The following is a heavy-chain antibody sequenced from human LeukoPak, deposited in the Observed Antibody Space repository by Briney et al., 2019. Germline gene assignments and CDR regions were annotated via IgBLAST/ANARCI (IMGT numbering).Heavy chain of an antibody. J-gene: IGHJ6*03. CDR2: IYYSGST. Sequence: SETLSLTCAVYGGSFSGYYWGWIRQPPGKGLEWIGSIYYSGSTYYNPSLKSRVTISVDTSKNQFSLKLSSVTAADTAVYYCARVHYGDYEDYYYYMDVWGKGTTVTVSS. V-gene: IGHV4-34*01. D-gene: IGHD4-17*01. CDR1: GGSFSGYY. CDR3: ARVHYGDYEDYYYYMDV.